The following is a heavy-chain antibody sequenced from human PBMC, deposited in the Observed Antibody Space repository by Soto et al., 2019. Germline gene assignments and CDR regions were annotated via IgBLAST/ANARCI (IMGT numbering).Heavy chain of an antibody. CDR1: GFTVSSNY. CDR2: IYSGGST. V-gene: IGHV3-53*04. J-gene: IGHJ4*02. Sequence: GGSLRLSCAASGFTVSSNYMSWVRQAPGKGLEWVSVIYSGGSTYYADSVKGRFTISRHNSKNTLYLQMNSLRAEDTAVYYCARAHDFWSGYSYFDYWGQGTLVTVSS. D-gene: IGHD3-3*01. CDR3: ARAHDFWSGYSYFDY.